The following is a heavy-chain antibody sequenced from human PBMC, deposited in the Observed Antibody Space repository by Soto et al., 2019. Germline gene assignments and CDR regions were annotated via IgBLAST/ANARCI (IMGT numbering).Heavy chain of an antibody. J-gene: IGHJ4*02. CDR1: GYTFSSYA. CDR2: IITYNGNT. Sequence: QVQLVQSGAEVKKPGASVKVSCKASGYTFSSYAISWVRQAPGQGLEWMGWIITYNGNTNYAQKLQGRVTMTTDTSTTKAYMDLRSLRSDDTAVYYCARTGPPVDYWGQGTLVTVSS. V-gene: IGHV1-18*01. CDR3: ARTGPPVDY.